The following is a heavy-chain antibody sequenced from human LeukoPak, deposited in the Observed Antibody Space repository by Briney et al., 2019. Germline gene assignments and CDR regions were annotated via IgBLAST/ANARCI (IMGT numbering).Heavy chain of an antibody. CDR1: GYSFTSYY. CDR3: ARLLTGPGYFDY. V-gene: IGHV1-46*01. D-gene: IGHD1-14*01. Sequence: ASVKVSCKASGYSFTSYYMHWVRQAPGQGLGWMGIINPSGGSTSYAQKFRGRVTMTRDMSTSTVYMDLSSLRSEDTAVYYCARLLTGPGYFDYWGQGTLVTVSS. CDR2: INPSGGST. J-gene: IGHJ4*02.